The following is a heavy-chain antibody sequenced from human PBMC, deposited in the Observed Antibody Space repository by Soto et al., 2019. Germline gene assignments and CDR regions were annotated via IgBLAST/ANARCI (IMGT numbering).Heavy chain of an antibody. CDR2: IYYSGST. V-gene: IGHV4-31*03. CDR3: ARDGQYSSSWYCFDP. D-gene: IGHD6-13*01. CDR1: GGSISSGGYY. Sequence: SETLSLTCTVSGGSISSGGYYWSWIRQHPGKGLEWIGYIYYSGSTYYNPSLKSRVTISVDTSKNQFSLKLSSVTAADTAVYYCARDGQYSSSWYCFDPWGQGTLVTVSS. J-gene: IGHJ5*02.